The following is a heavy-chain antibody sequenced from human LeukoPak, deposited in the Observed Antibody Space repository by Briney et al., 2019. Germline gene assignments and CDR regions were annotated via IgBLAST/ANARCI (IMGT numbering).Heavy chain of an antibody. CDR3: AELGITMIGGV. Sequence: PGGSLRLSCAASGFTFSRYEMNWVRQAPGKGLEWVSYISSSGSTIYYADSVKGRFTISRDNPKNSLFLQMNSLGAEDTAVYYCAELGITMIGGVWGKGTTVTISS. V-gene: IGHV3-48*03. J-gene: IGHJ6*04. CDR1: GFTFSRYE. CDR2: ISSSGSTI. D-gene: IGHD3-10*02.